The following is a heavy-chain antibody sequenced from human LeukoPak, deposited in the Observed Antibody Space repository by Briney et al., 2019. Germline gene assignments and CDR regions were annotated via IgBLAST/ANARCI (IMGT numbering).Heavy chain of an antibody. CDR2: IYPGDSET. CDR3: ARRARRGRGQLGIDS. CDR1: GYRFSDYW. Sequence: GESLKISCEGSGYRFSDYWIAWVRQMPGKGLEWMGSIYPGDSETTYRPSFQGLVTISADKSIASAFLQWTSLQASDTGIYYCARRARRGRGQLGIDSWGQGTLVTVSS. V-gene: IGHV5-51*01. D-gene: IGHD1-1*01. J-gene: IGHJ4*02.